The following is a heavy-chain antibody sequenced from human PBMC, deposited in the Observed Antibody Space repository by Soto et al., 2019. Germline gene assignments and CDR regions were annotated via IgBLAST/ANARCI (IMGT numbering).Heavy chain of an antibody. J-gene: IGHJ6*03. V-gene: IGHV1-8*01. CDR2: MNPNSGNT. CDR1: GYTFTSYD. Sequence: AASVKVSCKASGYTFTSYDINWVRQATGQGLEWMGWMNPNSGNTGYAQKFQGRVTMTRNTSISTAYMELSSLRSEDTAVYYCARARYCYYYMDVWGKGTTVTVSS. CDR3: ARARYCYYYMDV.